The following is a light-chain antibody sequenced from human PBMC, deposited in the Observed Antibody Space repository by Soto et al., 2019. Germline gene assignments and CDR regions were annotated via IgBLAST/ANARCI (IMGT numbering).Light chain of an antibody. CDR1: SSDVGAYNY. V-gene: IGLV2-14*01. CDR2: EVS. J-gene: IGLJ1*01. Sequence: QSALTQPASVSGSPGQSITISCTGTSSDVGAYNYVSWYQQHPGKAPKLMIYEVSNRPSGVSNRFSGSKSGNMASLTIFGLQAEDEADYYCSSYTSSSSYVSGNRTKVTVL. CDR3: SSYTSSSSYV.